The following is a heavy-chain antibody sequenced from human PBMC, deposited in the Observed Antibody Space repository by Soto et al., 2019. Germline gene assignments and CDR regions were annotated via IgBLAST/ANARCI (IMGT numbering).Heavy chain of an antibody. Sequence: GGSLRLSCAASGFTFSSYAMSWVRQAPGKGLEWVSAISGSGGSTYYADSVKGRFTISRDNSKNTLYLQMNSLRAEDTAVYYCAKNCYRPLLGELFSYYYYYMDVWGKGTTVTVSS. J-gene: IGHJ6*03. CDR2: ISGSGGST. D-gene: IGHD3-10*01. CDR3: AKNCYRPLLGELFSYYYYYMDV. V-gene: IGHV3-23*01. CDR1: GFTFSSYA.